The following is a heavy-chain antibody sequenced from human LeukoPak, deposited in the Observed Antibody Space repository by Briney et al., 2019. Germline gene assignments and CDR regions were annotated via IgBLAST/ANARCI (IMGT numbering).Heavy chain of an antibody. D-gene: IGHD1-26*01. V-gene: IGHV4-59*01. J-gene: IGHJ2*01. CDR1: GGSISSYY. CDR3: ARDPRSGSYLSCWYFDL. Sequence: PSETLSLTCTVSGGSISSYYWSWIRQPPGKGLEWIGYIYYSGSTNYNPSLKSRVTISVDTSKNQFSLKLSSVTAADTAVYYCARDPRSGSYLSCWYFDLWGRGTLVTVSS. CDR2: IYYSGST.